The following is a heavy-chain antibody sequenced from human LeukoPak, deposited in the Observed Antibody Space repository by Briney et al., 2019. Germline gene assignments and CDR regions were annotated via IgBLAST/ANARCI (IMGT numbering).Heavy chain of an antibody. CDR1: GNSISSGYY. D-gene: IGHD5-12*01. CDR3: ARGKEWLRYYFDY. J-gene: IGHJ4*02. Sequence: SETLSLTCTVSGNSISSGYYWGWIRQPPGKGLEWIGSIHHSGNTYYNPSLKSRVTISVDTSKNQFSLKLSSVTAADTAVYYCARGKEWLRYYFDYWGQGTLVIVSS. CDR2: IHHSGNT. V-gene: IGHV4-38-2*02.